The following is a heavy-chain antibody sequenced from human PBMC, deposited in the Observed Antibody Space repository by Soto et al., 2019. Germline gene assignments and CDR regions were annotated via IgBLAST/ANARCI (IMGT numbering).Heavy chain of an antibody. D-gene: IGHD5-18*01. CDR1: GYTFTNYG. CDR2: INAYNGNT. Sequence: QVQLVQSGAEVKKPGASVKVSCKASGYTFTNYGISWVRQAPGQGLEWMGWINAYNGNTKYAQKLQGRVTMTTDTSTSTAYMELRSLRSDGTSVYYCARDQAMAQFDYCGQGTLVTVSS. V-gene: IGHV1-18*01. J-gene: IGHJ4*02. CDR3: ARDQAMAQFDY.